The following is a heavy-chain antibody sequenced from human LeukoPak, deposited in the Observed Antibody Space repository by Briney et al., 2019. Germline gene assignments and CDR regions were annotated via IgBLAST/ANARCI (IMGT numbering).Heavy chain of an antibody. CDR3: ATSIFGVVIPPMDV. D-gene: IGHD3-3*01. Sequence: SETLSLTCTVSGGSISSSSYYWGWIRQPPGKGLEWIGSIYYSGSTYYNPSLKSRVTISVDTSKNQFSLKLSSVTAADTAVYYCATSIFGVVIPPMDVWGKGTTVTVSS. V-gene: IGHV4-39*07. CDR2: IYYSGST. CDR1: GGSISSSSYY. J-gene: IGHJ6*03.